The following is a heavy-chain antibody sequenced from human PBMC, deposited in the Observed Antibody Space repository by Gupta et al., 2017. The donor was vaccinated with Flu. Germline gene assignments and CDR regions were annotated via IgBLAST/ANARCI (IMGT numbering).Heavy chain of an antibody. J-gene: IGHJ4*02. CDR2: VSYDGSDN. Sequence: QVQLVESGGGVVQPGRSLRLSCAASGFRFGTSGWPWVRQAPGKGLEWVALVSYDGSDNYYADSVKGRFIISRDNSKNMLYLQMNSRRAEDTAVYYCAKVGGGSGSYHAYIDYWGQGTLVTVAS. D-gene: IGHD1-26*01. CDR1: GFRFGTSG. V-gene: IGHV3-30*18. CDR3: AKVGGGSGSYHAYIDY.